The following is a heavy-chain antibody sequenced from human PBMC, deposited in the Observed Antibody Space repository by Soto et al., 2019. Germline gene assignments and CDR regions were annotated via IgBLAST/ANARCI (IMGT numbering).Heavy chain of an antibody. V-gene: IGHV1-69*12. Sequence: QVQLVQSGAEVKKPGSSVKVSCKASGGTFSSYAISWVRQAPGQGLEWMGGIIPIFGTANYAQKFQGRVTITADESTSTAYMELSSLRSEDTAVYYCARALLGDCISTCCHRYFDYWGQGTLVTVSS. J-gene: IGHJ4*02. CDR2: IIPIFGTA. CDR1: GGTFSSYA. D-gene: IGHD2-2*01. CDR3: ARALLGDCISTCCHRYFDY.